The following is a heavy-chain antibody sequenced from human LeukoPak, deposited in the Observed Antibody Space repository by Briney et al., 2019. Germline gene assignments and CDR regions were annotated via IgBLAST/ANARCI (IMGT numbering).Heavy chain of an antibody. CDR1: GDSISSGDYY. Sequence: KTSQTLSLTCTVSGDSISSGDYYWSWIRQPAGKGLEWIGRISSSGSTNYNPSLKSRVTISVDTSKNQFSLKLSSVTAADTAVYFCARDNPRTTGYSSGSSFDFWGQGIVVTVSS. CDR2: ISSSGST. J-gene: IGHJ4*02. V-gene: IGHV4-61*02. CDR3: ARDNPRTTGYSSGSSFDF. D-gene: IGHD6-19*01.